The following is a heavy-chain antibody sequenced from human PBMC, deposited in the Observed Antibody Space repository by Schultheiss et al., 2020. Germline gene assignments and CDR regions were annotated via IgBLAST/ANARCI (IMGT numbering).Heavy chain of an antibody. CDR2: IIPIFGTA. CDR1: GGTFSRYA. D-gene: IGHD2-2*01. V-gene: IGHV1-69*05. Sequence: SVKVSCKASGGTFSRYAVSWVRQAPRQGLEWMGGIIPIFGTANYAQKFQERVTITRDMSTSTAYMELSSLRSEDTAVYYCARSLVVPAAMLYYYYYYGMDVWGQGTTVTVSS. CDR3: ARSLVVPAAMLYYYYYYGMDV. J-gene: IGHJ6*02.